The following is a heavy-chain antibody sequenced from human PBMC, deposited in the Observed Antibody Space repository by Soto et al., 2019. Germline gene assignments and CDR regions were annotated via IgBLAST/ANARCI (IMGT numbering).Heavy chain of an antibody. J-gene: IGHJ3*02. CDR3: ARDKLAHDFWSGYYSLGPDAFDI. Sequence: GASVKVSCKASGYTFTSYGISWVRQAPGQGLEWMGWISAYNGNTNYAQKLQGRVTMTTDTSTSTAYMELRSLRSDDTAVYYCARDKLAHDFWSGYYSLGPDAFDIWGQGTMVTVSS. V-gene: IGHV1-18*01. CDR1: GYTFTSYG. D-gene: IGHD3-3*01. CDR2: ISAYNGNT.